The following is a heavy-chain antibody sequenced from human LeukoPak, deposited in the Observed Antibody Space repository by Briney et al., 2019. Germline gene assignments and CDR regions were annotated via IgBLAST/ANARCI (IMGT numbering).Heavy chain of an antibody. Sequence: GGSLRLSCSASGFTFSTHTMHWVRQAPGKGLEYVSTVSGSGRSAYYADSVKGRFTISRDNSKNTLYLQMSSLRAEDTAVYYCVKDLSGTYTFDYWGQGTPVTVSS. J-gene: IGHJ4*02. CDR2: VSGSGRSA. CDR1: GFTFSTHT. CDR3: VKDLSGTYTFDY. D-gene: IGHD1-26*01. V-gene: IGHV3-64D*09.